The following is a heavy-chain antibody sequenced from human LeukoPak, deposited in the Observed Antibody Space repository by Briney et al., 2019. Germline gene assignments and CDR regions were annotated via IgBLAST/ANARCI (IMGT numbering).Heavy chain of an antibody. D-gene: IGHD3-10*01. Sequence: SGTLSLTCAVSGGSISSSNWWSWVRQSPGKGLQWIGEIYHSGGTNYNPSLKSRVTVSVDKSNNQFSLKLSSVTAADTAVYYCARVSTMVRGVPDWFDPWGQGTLVTVSS. J-gene: IGHJ5*02. CDR3: ARVSTMVRGVPDWFDP. CDR1: GGSISSSNW. CDR2: IYHSGGT. V-gene: IGHV4-4*02.